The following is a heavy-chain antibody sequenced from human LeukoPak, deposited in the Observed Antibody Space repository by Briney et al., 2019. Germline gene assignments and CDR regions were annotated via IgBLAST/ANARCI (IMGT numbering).Heavy chain of an antibody. CDR3: ARHGPKVRYDSSGPYFDY. CDR1: GGSISNFY. D-gene: IGHD3-22*01. V-gene: IGHV4-4*07. Sequence: PSETLSLTCTVSGGSISNFYWNWIRQPAGKGLEWIGRIYISGATNYNPSLKSRVTMSVDTSKTQFSLKLTSVTAADTAVYYCARHGPKVRYDSSGPYFDYWGQGTLVTVSS. J-gene: IGHJ4*02. CDR2: IYISGAT.